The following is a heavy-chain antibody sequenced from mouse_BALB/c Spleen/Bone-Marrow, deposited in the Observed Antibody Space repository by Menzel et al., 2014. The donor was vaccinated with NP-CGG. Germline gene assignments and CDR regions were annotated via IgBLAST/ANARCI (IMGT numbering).Heavy chain of an antibody. Sequence: VQLQQSGPELVKSGASVKMSCKASGYTFTSYVMHWVKQKPGQGLEWIGYINPYNDGTKYNEKFEGMATLTSDRSSSTAYMELSSLTSEDSAVYYCAKGGNYRYDFDYWGQGTTLTVSS. D-gene: IGHD2-14*01. V-gene: IGHV1-14*01. J-gene: IGHJ2*01. CDR1: GYTFTSYV. CDR2: INPYNDGT. CDR3: AKGGNYRYDFDY.